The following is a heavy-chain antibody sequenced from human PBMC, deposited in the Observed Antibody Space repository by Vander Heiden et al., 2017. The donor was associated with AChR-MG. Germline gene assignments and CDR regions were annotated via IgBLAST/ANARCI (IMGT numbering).Heavy chain of an antibody. CDR2: INHSGST. V-gene: IGHV4-34*01. CDR1: GGSFRGYY. D-gene: IGHD3-22*01. CDR3: ARGPTYYYDSSGYNGDY. J-gene: IGHJ4*02. Sequence: QVQLQQWGAGLLKPSETLSLTCAVYGGSFRGYYWSWIRQPPGKGLGWIGEINHSGSTNYNPSLKSRVTRSVDTSKNQFSLKLSSVTAADTAVYYCARGPTYYYDSSGYNGDYWGQGTLVTVSS.